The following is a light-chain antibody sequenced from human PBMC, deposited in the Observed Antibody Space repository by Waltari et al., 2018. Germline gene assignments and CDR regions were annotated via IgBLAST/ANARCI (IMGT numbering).Light chain of an antibody. CDR3: QQYYSTPLT. CDR1: QSVLYSSNNKNY. V-gene: IGKV4-1*01. J-gene: IGKJ4*01. Sequence: DLVMTQSPDSLAVSLGERATINFKSSQSVLYSSNNKNYLAWYQQKPGQPPKLLIYWASTRESGVPDRFSGSGSGTDLTLTISSLQAEDVAVYYCQQYYSTPLTFGGGTKVEIK. CDR2: WAS.